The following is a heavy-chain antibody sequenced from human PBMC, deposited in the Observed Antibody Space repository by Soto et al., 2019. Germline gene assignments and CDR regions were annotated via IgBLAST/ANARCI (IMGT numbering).Heavy chain of an antibody. CDR3: AKAIDY. CDR2: ISYDGSSK. CDR1: GFTFRTYD. Sequence: QVQMVESGGGVVPPGMSLRLSCAASGFTFRTYDMHWVRQAPVKGLEWVAAISYDGSSKYYANSVKGRFTISRDNSKNTLYLQMNSLRAEDTAVYYCAKAIDYWGQGTLVTVS. V-gene: IGHV3-30*18. J-gene: IGHJ4*02.